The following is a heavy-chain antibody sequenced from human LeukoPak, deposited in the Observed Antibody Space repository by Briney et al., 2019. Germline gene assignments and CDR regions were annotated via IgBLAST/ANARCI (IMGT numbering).Heavy chain of an antibody. CDR3: ARDGGVAVAVVPNYFDY. V-gene: IGHV1-58*01. D-gene: IGHD6-19*01. Sequence: GASVKVSCKASGFTFTSSAVQWVRQARGQRLEWIGWIVVGSGNTNYAQKFQGRVTITADESTSTAYMELSSLRSEDTAVYYCARDGGVAVAVVPNYFDYWGQGTLVTVSS. CDR1: GFTFTSSA. J-gene: IGHJ4*02. CDR2: IVVGSGNT.